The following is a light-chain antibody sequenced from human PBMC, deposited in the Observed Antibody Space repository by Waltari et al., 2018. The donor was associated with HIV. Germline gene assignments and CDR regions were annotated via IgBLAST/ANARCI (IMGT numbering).Light chain of an antibody. V-gene: IGLV3-21*02. CDR1: NIAATKS. CDR3: QLWDGRGDPVI. Sequence: SYVLTQPPSVSVAPGQTARITCGGNNIAATKSVHWYRLNPGQAPVVVIFDDRDRPSGIPDRFSGSSSGDTATLTISRAEAGDEADYYGQLWDGRGDPVIFGGGTKLAVV. CDR2: DDR. J-gene: IGLJ2*01.